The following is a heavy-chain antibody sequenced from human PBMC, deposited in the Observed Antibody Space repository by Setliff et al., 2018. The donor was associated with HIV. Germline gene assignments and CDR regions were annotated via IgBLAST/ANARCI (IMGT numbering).Heavy chain of an antibody. CDR2: ICYSATT. Sequence: PSETLSLTCTVSGGSIGSYCWSWIRQPPGKGLEWIGTICYSATTNYNPSLKNRVAISVDTSKNQFSLKLTSVTPADTAVYYCARRSGATVFYYFDYWGQGTLVTVSS. CDR3: ARRSGATVFYYFDY. CDR1: GGSIGSYC. J-gene: IGHJ4*02. V-gene: IGHV4-59*01. D-gene: IGHD3-10*01.